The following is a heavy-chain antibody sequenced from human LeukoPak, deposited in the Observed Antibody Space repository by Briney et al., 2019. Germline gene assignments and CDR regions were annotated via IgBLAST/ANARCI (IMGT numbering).Heavy chain of an antibody. CDR2: IYYSGST. Sequence: SETLSLTCTVSGGSISSYYWSWIRQPPGKGLEWIGYIYYSGSTNYNPSLKSRVTISVDTSENQFSLKLSSVTAADTAVYYCARVSGYDWESFYDYWGQGTLVTVSS. CDR3: ARVSGYDWESFYDY. D-gene: IGHD5-12*01. V-gene: IGHV4-59*01. CDR1: GGSISSYY. J-gene: IGHJ4*02.